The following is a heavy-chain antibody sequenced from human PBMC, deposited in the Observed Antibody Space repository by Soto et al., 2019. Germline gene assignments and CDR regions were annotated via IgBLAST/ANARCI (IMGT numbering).Heavy chain of an antibody. Sequence: SETLSLTCTVSGGSIRNNYWSWIRQPPGKGLEWVGYIYYTGTSKYNPSLKSRVTISVDTSKNQFSLKLSSVTAADTAVYYCAREAMPYYYGSGTAPDYWGQGTLVTVSS. CDR2: IYYTGTS. D-gene: IGHD3-10*01. J-gene: IGHJ4*02. CDR3: AREAMPYYYGSGTAPDY. CDR1: GGSIRNNY. V-gene: IGHV4-59*12.